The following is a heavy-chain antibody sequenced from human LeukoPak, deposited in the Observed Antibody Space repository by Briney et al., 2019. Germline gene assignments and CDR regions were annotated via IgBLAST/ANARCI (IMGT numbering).Heavy chain of an antibody. CDR2: ISSSGSTI. J-gene: IGHJ4*02. CDR1: GFTFSDYY. Sequence: GGSLRLSCAASGFTFSDYYMSWIRQAPGKGLEWVSYISSSGSTIYYADSVKGRFTISRDNAKNSLYLQMNSLRAEDTAVYYCARDFPVSDPKPFDYWGQGTLVTVSS. V-gene: IGHV3-11*01. D-gene: IGHD2/OR15-2a*01. CDR3: ARDFPVSDPKPFDY.